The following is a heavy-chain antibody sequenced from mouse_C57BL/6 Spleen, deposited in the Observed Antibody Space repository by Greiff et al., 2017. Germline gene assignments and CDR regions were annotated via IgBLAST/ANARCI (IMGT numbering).Heavy chain of an antibody. Sequence: VQLQQPGAELVRPGSSVKLSCKASGYTFTSYWMHWVKQRPIQGLEWIGNIDPSDSETHYNQKFKDKATLTVDKSSSTAYMQLSSLTSEDSAVYYCARPGYSNAFDYWGQGTTLTVSS. CDR3: ARPGYSNAFDY. CDR2: IDPSDSET. J-gene: IGHJ2*01. D-gene: IGHD2-5*01. CDR1: GYTFTSYW. V-gene: IGHV1-52*01.